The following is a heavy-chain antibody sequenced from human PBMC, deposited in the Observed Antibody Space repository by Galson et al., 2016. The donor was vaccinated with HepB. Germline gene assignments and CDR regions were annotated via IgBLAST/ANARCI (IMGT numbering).Heavy chain of an antibody. J-gene: IGHJ3*01. CDR2: INPNSGIA. CDR1: GFTFSDFY. CDR3: ARASLFWNNRESDAFDV. Sequence: SVKVSCKASGFTFSDFYIRWVRQSPGQGLQWMGRINPNSGIAVYAESFQGRVAMTADTSISTAYMELTWLKFDDTALYYCARASLFWNNRESDAFDVWGPGTMVTVSS. V-gene: IGHV1-2*06. D-gene: IGHD3-3*01.